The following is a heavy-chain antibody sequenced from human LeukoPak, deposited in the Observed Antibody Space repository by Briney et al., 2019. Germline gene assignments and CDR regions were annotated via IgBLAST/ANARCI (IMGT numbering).Heavy chain of an antibody. CDR3: AKHLRRRFFSRTLGFDP. D-gene: IGHD3-3*01. Sequence: PSETLSLTCTVSGGSISSSSYYWGWIRQPPGKGLEWIGSIYYSGSTYYNPSLKSRVTISVDTSKNQFSLKVNSVTAADTAVYYCAKHLRRRFFSRTLGFDPWGQGTLVTVSS. CDR2: IYYSGST. J-gene: IGHJ5*02. V-gene: IGHV4-39*01. CDR1: GGSISSSSYY.